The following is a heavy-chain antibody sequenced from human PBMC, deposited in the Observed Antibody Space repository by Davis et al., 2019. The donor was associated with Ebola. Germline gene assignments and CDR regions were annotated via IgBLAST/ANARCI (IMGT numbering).Heavy chain of an antibody. CDR1: GFSVSSNY. J-gene: IGHJ4*02. CDR3: ARDRGSSGYYLGPPDY. CDR2: IYSGGST. V-gene: IGHV3-53*01. D-gene: IGHD3-22*01. Sequence: GESLKISCAVSGFSVSSNYMSWVRQAPGKGLEWVSVIYSGGSTYYADSVKGRFTISRDNSKNTLYLQMNSLRAEDTAVYYCARDRGSSGYYLGPPDYWGQGTLVTVSS.